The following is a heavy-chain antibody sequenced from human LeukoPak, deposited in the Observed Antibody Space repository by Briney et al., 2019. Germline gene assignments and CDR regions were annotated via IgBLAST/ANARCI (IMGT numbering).Heavy chain of an antibody. D-gene: IGHD3-22*01. CDR3: ARVMDSSGYYYVGYYYYMDV. J-gene: IGHJ6*03. CDR1: GGSFSGYY. CDR2: INHSGST. V-gene: IGHV4-34*01. Sequence: SETLSLTCAVYGGSFSGYYWSWIRQPPGKGLEWIGEINHSGSTNYNPSLKSRVTISVDTSKNQFSLKLSSVTAADTAVYYCARVMDSSGYYYVGYYYYMDVWGIGTTVTISS.